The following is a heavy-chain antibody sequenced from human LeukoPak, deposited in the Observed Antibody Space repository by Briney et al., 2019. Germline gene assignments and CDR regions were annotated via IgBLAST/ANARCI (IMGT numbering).Heavy chain of an antibody. V-gene: IGHV4-59*01. Sequence: SETLSLTCTVAGGSISSYYWSWIRHPPGKGLEWNGYIYYSGSTNYNPSLKSRVTISVDTSKTQFSLKLSSVTAADTAVYYCARFPRIAVAGYNWFDPWGQGTLVTVSS. J-gene: IGHJ5*02. CDR1: GGSISSYY. D-gene: IGHD6-19*01. CDR3: ARFPRIAVAGYNWFDP. CDR2: IYYSGST.